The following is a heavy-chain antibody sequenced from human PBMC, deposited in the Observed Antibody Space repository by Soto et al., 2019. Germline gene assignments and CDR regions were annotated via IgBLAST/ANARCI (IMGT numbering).Heavy chain of an antibody. CDR3: ARDVDYGDYDAFDI. CDR1: GYTFTSYC. Sequence: GASVKVSCKASGYTFTSYCISWVRQAPGQGLEWMGRISAYNGNTNYAQKLQGRVTMTTDTSTSTAYMELRSLRSDDTAVYYCARDVDYGDYDAFDIWGQGTMVTVSS. J-gene: IGHJ3*02. D-gene: IGHD4-17*01. V-gene: IGHV1-18*01. CDR2: ISAYNGNT.